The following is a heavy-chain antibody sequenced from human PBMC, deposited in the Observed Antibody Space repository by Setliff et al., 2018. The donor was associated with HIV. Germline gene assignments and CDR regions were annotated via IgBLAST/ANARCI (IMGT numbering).Heavy chain of an antibody. CDR3: ATRPNYYGSGSSFDY. V-gene: IGHV4-4*02. Sequence: SETLSLTCAVSGGSISNSHWWSWVRQPPGKGLEWIGEIFHSGSTNYNPSLKSRATISLNKSKNQFSLKLTSVTAADTAVYYCATRPNYYGSGSSFDYWGQGTLVTVSS. D-gene: IGHD3-10*01. J-gene: IGHJ4*02. CDR2: IFHSGST. CDR1: GGSISNSHW.